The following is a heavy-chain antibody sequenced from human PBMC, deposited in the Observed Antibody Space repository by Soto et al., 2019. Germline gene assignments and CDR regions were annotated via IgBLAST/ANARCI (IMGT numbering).Heavy chain of an antibody. J-gene: IGHJ5*02. CDR3: VRDVTHNCFDP. V-gene: IGHV3-7*01. CDR1: GVTSSYSW. CDR2: IKQDGSEK. D-gene: IGHD2-21*02. Sequence: GGSLRLSCAASGVTSSYSWMSWVRQAPGKGLEWVANIKQDGSEKYYVDSVKGRFTISRDNAKNSLYLQMNSLRAEDTAVYYCVRDVTHNCFDPWGQGALVTVSS.